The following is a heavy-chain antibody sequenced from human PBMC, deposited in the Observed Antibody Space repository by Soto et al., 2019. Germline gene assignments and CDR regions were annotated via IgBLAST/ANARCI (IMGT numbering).Heavy chain of an antibody. CDR2: ISSSSSYI. CDR1: GFTFSSYS. Sequence: GSLRLSCXASGFTFSSYSMNWVRQAPGKGLEWVSSISSSSSYIYYADSVKGRFTISRDNAKNSLYLQMNSLRAEDTAVYYCARESLMDFWSGYAYGMDVWGQGTTVTVSS. V-gene: IGHV3-21*01. CDR3: ARESLMDFWSGYAYGMDV. D-gene: IGHD3-3*01. J-gene: IGHJ6*02.